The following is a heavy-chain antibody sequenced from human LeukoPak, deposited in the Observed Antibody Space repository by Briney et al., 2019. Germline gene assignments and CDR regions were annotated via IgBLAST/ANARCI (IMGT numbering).Heavy chain of an antibody. D-gene: IGHD3-9*01. J-gene: IGHJ4*02. V-gene: IGHV1-8*03. CDR1: GYSFTNYD. CDR3: ARDRGGDILTGYNFDY. CDR2: MNPKSGDT. Sequence: GASVKVSCKASGYSFTNYDINWVRQATGQGLEWMGWMNPKSGDTGYSQKFQGRVFITRDTSINTAYMELSRLRSDDTAVYYCARDRGGDILTGYNFDYWGQGTLVTVSS.